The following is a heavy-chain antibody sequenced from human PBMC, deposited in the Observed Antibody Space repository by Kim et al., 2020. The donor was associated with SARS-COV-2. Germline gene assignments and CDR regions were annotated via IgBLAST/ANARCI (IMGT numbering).Heavy chain of an antibody. CDR2: ISGSGGST. CDR1: GFTFSSYA. D-gene: IGHD1-7*01. V-gene: IGHV3-23*01. CDR3: AKTGYNWNYGQFWFDP. Sequence: GGSLRLSCAASGFTFSSYAMSWVRQAPGKGLEWVSAISGSGGSTYYADSVKGRFTISRDNSKNTLYLQMNSLRAEDTAVYYCAKTGYNWNYGQFWFDPWGQGTLVTVSS. J-gene: IGHJ5*02.